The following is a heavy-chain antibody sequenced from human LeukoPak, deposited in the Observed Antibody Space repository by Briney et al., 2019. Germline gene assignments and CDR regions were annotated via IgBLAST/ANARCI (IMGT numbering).Heavy chain of an antibody. J-gene: IGHJ3*02. CDR1: GGSISSGGYY. V-gene: IGHV4-31*03. CDR3: VRNFDSYNAFDI. D-gene: IGHD3-22*01. CDR2: IYYNGNT. Sequence: SETLSLTCTVSGGSISSGGYYWSWIRQHPGKGLEWIGYIYYNGNTYSNPSLKSRLTMSGDTSKNQFSLKLSSVTAADTAVYYCVRNFDSYNAFDIWGQGTMVTVSS.